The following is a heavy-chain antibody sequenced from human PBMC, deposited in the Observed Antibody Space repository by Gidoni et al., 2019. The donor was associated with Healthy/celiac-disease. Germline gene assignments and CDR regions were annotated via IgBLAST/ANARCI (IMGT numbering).Heavy chain of an antibody. Sequence: QVQLVQSGAEVKKPGSSVKVSCKASGGTFSSYAISWVRQAPGQGLEWMGGIIPIFGTANYAQKFQGRVTITADESTSTAYMELSSLRSEDTAVYYCARLDCSSTSCYKGWFDPWGQGTLVTVSS. CDR2: IIPIFGTA. V-gene: IGHV1-69*01. J-gene: IGHJ5*02. D-gene: IGHD2-2*02. CDR3: ARLDCSSTSCYKGWFDP. CDR1: GGTFSSYA.